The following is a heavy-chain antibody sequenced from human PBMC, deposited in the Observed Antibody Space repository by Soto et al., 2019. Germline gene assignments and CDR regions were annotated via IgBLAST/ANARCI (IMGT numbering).Heavy chain of an antibody. CDR2: IRKDGSQR. D-gene: IGHD6-25*01. CDR3: ARDVSRGSSGVYCDAFDI. CDR1: EFAFSSYW. Sequence: EVQLVESGGGLVQPGGSLTLSCAASEFAFSSYWMTWVRQAPGKGLEWVANIRKDGSQRYYLDSVRGRFTISRDNSKKSLYLQMNSLTAEDTAMYFCARDVSRGSSGVYCDAFDILSEGTMVPVSS. J-gene: IGHJ3*02. V-gene: IGHV3-7*05.